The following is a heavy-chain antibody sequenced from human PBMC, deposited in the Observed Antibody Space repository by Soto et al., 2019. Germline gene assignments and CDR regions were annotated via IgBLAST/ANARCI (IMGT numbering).Heavy chain of an antibody. CDR2: IIPIFGTA. V-gene: IGHV1-69*06. J-gene: IGHJ3*02. D-gene: IGHD3-22*01. CDR3: ARVNRYYYDSLVPDSFDAFDI. CDR1: GGTFSSYA. Sequence: SVKVSCKASGGTFSSYAISWVRQAPGQGLEWMGGIIPIFGTANYAQKFQGRVTITADKSTSTAYMELSSLRSEDTAVYYCARVNRYYYDSLVPDSFDAFDIWGQGTMVTVSS.